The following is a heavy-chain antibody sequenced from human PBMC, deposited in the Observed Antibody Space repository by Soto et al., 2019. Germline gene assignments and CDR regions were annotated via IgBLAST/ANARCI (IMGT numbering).Heavy chain of an antibody. CDR1: GFSFSDYG. Sequence: QVQLVESGGGVVQPGTSLRLSCVASGFSFSDYGMHWVRQAPGKGLEWVAVIWFDGSNKYYGESVKGRFTISRDNSKNTVNLQMDRLRADDTAVYYGARRRSTVTTDWFSPAMDVWGQGTTVTVS. V-gene: IGHV3-33*01. D-gene: IGHD4-17*01. CDR2: IWFDGSNK. CDR3: ARRRSTVTTDWFSPAMDV. J-gene: IGHJ6*02.